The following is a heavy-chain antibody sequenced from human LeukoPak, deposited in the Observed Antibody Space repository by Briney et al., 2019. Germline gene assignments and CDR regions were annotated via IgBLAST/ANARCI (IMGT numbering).Heavy chain of an antibody. J-gene: IGHJ4*02. Sequence: GGSLRLSCAASGFTFNGSVMHWVRQASGKGLEWVGRIRSKASSYATAYAASVKGRFTISRDNAKNSLYLQMNSLRAEDTAVYYCAKGDYGDYQPLDYWGQGTLVTVSS. CDR2: IRSKASSYAT. CDR1: GFTFNGSV. V-gene: IGHV3-73*01. CDR3: AKGDYGDYQPLDY. D-gene: IGHD4-17*01.